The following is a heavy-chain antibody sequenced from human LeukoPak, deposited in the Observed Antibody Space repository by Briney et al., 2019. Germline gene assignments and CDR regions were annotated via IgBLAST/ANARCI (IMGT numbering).Heavy chain of an antibody. D-gene: IGHD6-19*01. CDR2: IIPIFGTA. J-gene: IGHJ4*02. CDR1: GGTFSSYA. V-gene: IGHV1-69*13. CDR3: AREYSSGWYDYFDY. Sequence: SVKVSCEASGGTFSSYAISWVRQAPGQGLEWMGGIIPIFGTANYAQKFQGRVTITADESTSTAYMELSSLRSEDTAVYYCAREYSSGWYDYFDYWGQGTLVTVSS.